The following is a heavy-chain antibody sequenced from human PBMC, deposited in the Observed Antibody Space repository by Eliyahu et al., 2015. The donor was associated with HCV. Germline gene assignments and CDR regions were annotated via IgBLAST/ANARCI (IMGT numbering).Heavy chain of an antibody. Sequence: QLQLQESGPGLVKPSETLSLTCTVSGGSISSSSYYWGWIRQPPGKGVEWIGGIYYSGSTYFNPSLKSRVTISVDTSKNQFSLKLSSVTAADTAVYYCARHPRKTTEVIYYFDYWGQGTLVTVSS. D-gene: IGHD4-23*01. CDR2: IYYSGST. CDR1: GGSISSSSYY. V-gene: IGHV4-39*01. J-gene: IGHJ4*02. CDR3: ARHPRKTTEVIYYFDY.